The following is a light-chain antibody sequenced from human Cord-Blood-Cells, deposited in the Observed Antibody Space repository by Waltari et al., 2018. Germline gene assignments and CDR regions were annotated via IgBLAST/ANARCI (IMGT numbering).Light chain of an antibody. CDR3: QRYDNRPDS. Sequence: DNQMTQSPSSLSASVGDRVTITCQASQDISNYLNWYQQKPGKAPKRLIYDAANLETGVPSRFSGSGSETYFTFAISSLQPEDIATYYSQRYDNRPDSFDQGTKLE. CDR1: QDISNY. J-gene: IGKJ2*03. V-gene: IGKV1-33*01. CDR2: DAA.